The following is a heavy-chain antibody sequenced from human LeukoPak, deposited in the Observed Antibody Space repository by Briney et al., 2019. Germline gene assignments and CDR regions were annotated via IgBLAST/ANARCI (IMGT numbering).Heavy chain of an antibody. D-gene: IGHD5-12*01. J-gene: IGHJ5*02. CDR2: IYYSGST. Sequence: KPSETLSLTCTVSGDSISNYYWSWIRQTPGKGLEWVGYIYYSGSTNYNPSLKSRVTISVDTSKNQLSLKLYSVTAADTAVYYCARAATRKNWFDPWGQGTLVTVSS. V-gene: IGHV4-59*08. CDR1: GDSISNYY. CDR3: ARAATRKNWFDP.